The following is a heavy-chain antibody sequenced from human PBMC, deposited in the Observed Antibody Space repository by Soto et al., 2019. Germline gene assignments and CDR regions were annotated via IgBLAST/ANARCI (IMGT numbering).Heavy chain of an antibody. D-gene: IGHD3-10*01. J-gene: IGHJ6*02. V-gene: IGHV4-59*08. CDR1: GGSITNYY. Sequence: QVQLQESGPGLVKPSETLSLTCTVSGGSITNYYCSWFRQPPGKGLEWIGYINYDGYSAYNLSLKXXVXXSMDASKTQFSLMLGSVTATDTAVYYCARHGFGPLHGLVDVWGPGTTVIVSS. CDR2: INYDGYS. CDR3: ARHGFGPLHGLVDV.